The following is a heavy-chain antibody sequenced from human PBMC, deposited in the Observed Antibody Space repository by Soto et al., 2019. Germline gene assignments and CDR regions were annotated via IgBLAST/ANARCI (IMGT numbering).Heavy chain of an antibody. CDR3: ARTARGYSYGCADY. CDR2: ISAYNGNT. J-gene: IGHJ4*02. D-gene: IGHD5-18*01. V-gene: IGHV1-18*01. CDR1: GYTFINYG. Sequence: QVQLVQSGAEVKKPGASVKVSCKASGYTFINYGVTWVRQAPGQGLEWMGWISAYNGNTNYAQKLQGRVTMTTDTSTSTAYMELGSLNSDDTAMYYCARTARGYSYGCADYWGQGTLVTVSS.